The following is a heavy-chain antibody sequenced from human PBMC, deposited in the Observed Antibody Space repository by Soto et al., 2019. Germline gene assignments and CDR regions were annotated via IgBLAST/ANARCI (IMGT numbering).Heavy chain of an antibody. J-gene: IGHJ6*02. V-gene: IGHV1-18*04. D-gene: IGHD1-1*01. CDR2: ISAYNGNT. CDR1: GYTFTSYG. CDR3: AGTIQIPYYHGMDV. Sequence: ASVKVSCKASGYTFTSYGISWVRQAPGQGLEWMGWISAYNGNTNYAQKLQGGVTMTADESTSTAYMELSSLGSEDTALYYCAGTIQIPYYHGMDVWGQGTTVTVSS.